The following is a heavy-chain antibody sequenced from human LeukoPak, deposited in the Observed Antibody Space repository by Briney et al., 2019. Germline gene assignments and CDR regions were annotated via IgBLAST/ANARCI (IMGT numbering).Heavy chain of an antibody. CDR1: GYTFTGYY. J-gene: IGHJ4*02. D-gene: IGHD4-17*01. Sequence: GASVKVSCKASGYTFTGYYMHWVRQAPGQGLEWMGWMNPNSGNTGYAQKFQGRVTMTRNTSISTAYMELSSLRSEDTAVYYCAREGGYYGDPLDYWGQGTLVTVSS. V-gene: IGHV1-8*02. CDR3: AREGGYYGDPLDY. CDR2: MNPNSGNT.